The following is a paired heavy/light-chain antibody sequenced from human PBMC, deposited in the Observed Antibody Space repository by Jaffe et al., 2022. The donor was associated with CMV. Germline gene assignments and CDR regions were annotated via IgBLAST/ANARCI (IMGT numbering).Heavy chain of an antibody. CDR1: GGTFSSYA. CDR3: AREGTSGGDYSHSPVDY. V-gene: IGHV1-69*09. D-gene: IGHD4-17*01. J-gene: IGHJ4*02. CDR2: IIPILGIA. Sequence: QVQLVQSGAEVKKPGSSVKVSCKASGGTFSSYAISWVRQAPGQGLEWMGRIIPILGIANYAQKFQGRVTITADKSTSTAYMELSSLRSEDTAVYYCAREGTSGGDYSHSPVDYWGQGTLVTVSS.
Light chain of an antibody. V-gene: IGKV3-20*01. CDR3: QQYGSSPG. CDR1: QSVSSSY. CDR2: GAS. Sequence: EIVLTQSPGTLSLSPGERATLSCRASQSVSSSYLAWYQQKPGQAPRLLIYGASSRATGIPDRFSGSGSGTDFTLTISRLEPEDFAVYYCQQYGSSPGFGGGTKVEIK. J-gene: IGKJ4*02.